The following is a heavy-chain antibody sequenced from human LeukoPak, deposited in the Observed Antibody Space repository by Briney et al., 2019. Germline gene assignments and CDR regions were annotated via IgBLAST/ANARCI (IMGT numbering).Heavy chain of an antibody. D-gene: IGHD1-26*01. V-gene: IGHV1-69*05. CDR2: IIPIFGSA. Sequence: SVKASCKASGDIFNSYSISWVRQAPGQGLEWMGGIIPIFGSANYAQNFQGRVTFTTDQSTSTAYMELSSLSSEDTAVYYCARVGRSRGSLPNSYYYMDVWGKGTTVTVSS. CDR3: ARVGRSRGSLPNSYYYMDV. J-gene: IGHJ6*03. CDR1: GDIFNSYS.